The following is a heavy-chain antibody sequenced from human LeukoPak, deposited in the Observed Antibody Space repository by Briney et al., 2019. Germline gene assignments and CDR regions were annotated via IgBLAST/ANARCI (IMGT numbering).Heavy chain of an antibody. J-gene: IGHJ1*01. CDR1: GFIVSSNY. CDR3: ARGTHYYDSSGYYSEYFQH. D-gene: IGHD3-22*01. V-gene: IGHV3-53*01. CDR2: IYSGGST. Sequence: GGSLRLSCAASGFIVSSNYMSWVRQAPGKGLEWGSVIYSGGSTYYADSVKGRFIISRDNSKNTLYLQMDSLGAEDTAVYYCARGTHYYDSSGYYSEYFQHWGQGTLVTVSS.